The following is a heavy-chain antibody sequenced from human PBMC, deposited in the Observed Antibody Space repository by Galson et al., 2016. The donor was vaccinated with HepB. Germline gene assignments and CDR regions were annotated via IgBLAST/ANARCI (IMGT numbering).Heavy chain of an antibody. CDR2: IWYDGSNK. V-gene: IGHV3-33*01. CDR1: GFTFNSFG. D-gene: IGHD6-13*01. J-gene: IGHJ4*02. Sequence: SLRLSCAASGFTFNSFGMHWVCQAPGKGLEWVAVIWYDGSNKYYGDSVKGRFTISRDNSKNTLYLQMNSLRAEDTAIYYCAREAPIAAPGANDCWGQGTLVSVSS. CDR3: AREAPIAAPGANDC.